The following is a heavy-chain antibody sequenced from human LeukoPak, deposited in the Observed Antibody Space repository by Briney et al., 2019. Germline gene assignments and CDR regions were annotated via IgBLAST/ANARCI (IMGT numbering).Heavy chain of an antibody. J-gene: IGHJ4*02. CDR2: IYDDNT. V-gene: IGHV3-23*01. CDR1: GFTVSAYA. D-gene: IGHD3-22*01. CDR3: AKDPYYYDSSGYYPY. Sequence: GGSLRLSCAASGFTVSAYAMAWVRQAPGKGLEWVSTIYDDNTYYADSVKGRFTISRDNSKNTLYLQMNSLRAEDTAVYYCAKDPYYYDSSGYYPYWGQGTLVTVSS.